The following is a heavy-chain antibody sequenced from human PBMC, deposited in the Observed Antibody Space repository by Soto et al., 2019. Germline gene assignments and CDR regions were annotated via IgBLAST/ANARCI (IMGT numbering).Heavy chain of an antibody. CDR3: AKGVVREPAYFDD. CDR1: GFTFSAFA. J-gene: IGHJ4*02. Sequence: LRLSCAVSGFTFSAFAMYWVRQAPGKGLEWVALISYDGRNEDYAESVRGRFTISRDNSKNTLYLDMNSLSAEDSAVYFCAKGVVREPAYFDDWGQGTLVTVSS. V-gene: IGHV3-30*18. CDR2: ISYDGRNE. D-gene: IGHD3-10*01.